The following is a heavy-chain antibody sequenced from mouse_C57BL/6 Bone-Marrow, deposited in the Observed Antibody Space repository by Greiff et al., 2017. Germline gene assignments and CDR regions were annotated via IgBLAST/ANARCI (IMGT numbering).Heavy chain of an antibody. CDR2: ISDGGSYT. CDR1: GFTFSSYA. CDR3: ARDHRYDGYPYYYAMDY. J-gene: IGHJ4*01. V-gene: IGHV5-4*01. Sequence: EVQGVESGGGLVKPGGSLKLSCAASGFTFSSYAMSWVRQTPEKRLEWVATISDGGSYTYYPDNVKGRFTISRDNAKNNLYLQMSHLKSEDTAMYYCARDHRYDGYPYYYAMDYWGQGTSVTVSS. D-gene: IGHD2-3*01.